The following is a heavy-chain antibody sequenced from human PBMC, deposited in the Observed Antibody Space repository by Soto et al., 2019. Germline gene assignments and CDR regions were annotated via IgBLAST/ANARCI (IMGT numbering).Heavy chain of an antibody. CDR1: GFTFTRYS. Sequence: GGSLRLSCAASGFTFTRYSMNWVRQAPGKGLEWVSSISSTTNYIYYGDSMKGRFTISRDNAKNSLYLEMNSLRAEDTAVYYCERESEDLTSNFDYWGQGTLVSVSS. CDR2: ISSTTNYI. CDR3: ERESEDLTSNFDY. J-gene: IGHJ4*02. V-gene: IGHV3-21*06.